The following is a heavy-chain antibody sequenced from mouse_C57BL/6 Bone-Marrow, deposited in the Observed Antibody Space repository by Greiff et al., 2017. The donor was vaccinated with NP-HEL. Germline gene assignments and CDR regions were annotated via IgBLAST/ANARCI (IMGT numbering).Heavy chain of an antibody. D-gene: IGHD1-1*01. CDR3: ARRGYGSHFDY. CDR2: IDPSDSYT. J-gene: IGHJ2*01. V-gene: IGHV1-69*01. CDR1: GYTFTSYW. Sequence: VQLQQPGAELVMPGASVKLSCKASGYTFTSYWMHWVKQRPGQGLEWIGEIDPSDSYTNYNQKFKGKSTLTVDKSSSTAYMQLSSLTSEDSAVYYCARRGYGSHFDYWGQGTTLTVSS.